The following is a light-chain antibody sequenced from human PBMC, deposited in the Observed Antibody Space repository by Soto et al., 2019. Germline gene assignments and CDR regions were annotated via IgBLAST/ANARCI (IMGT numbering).Light chain of an antibody. J-gene: IGKJ3*01. CDR1: QSVSSSY. V-gene: IGKV3-20*01. Sequence: EIVLTQSPGTLSLSPGERATLSCRASQSVSSSYLAWYQHKPGQAPRLLVYGSSSRATGTPDRFSGSGSGTDFTLTISRLEPEDLAVYYCQHYGPSSRGTFGPGTKVDIK. CDR3: QHYGPSSRGT. CDR2: GSS.